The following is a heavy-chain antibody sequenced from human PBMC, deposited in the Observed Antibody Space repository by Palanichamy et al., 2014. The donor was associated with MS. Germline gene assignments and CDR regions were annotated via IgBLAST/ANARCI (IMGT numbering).Heavy chain of an antibody. V-gene: IGHV3-7*01. CDR2: IKQDGSEK. D-gene: IGHD3-9*01. J-gene: IGHJ5*02. Sequence: EVQLVEPGGGLVQPGGSLRLSCAASGFTFSSYWMSWVRQAPGKGLEWVANIKQDGSEKYYVDSVKGRFTISRDNAKNSLYLQMNSLRAEDTAVYYCARVKYDILTGYWWFDPWGQGTLVTVSS. CDR3: ARVKYDILTGYWWFDP. CDR1: GFTFSSYW.